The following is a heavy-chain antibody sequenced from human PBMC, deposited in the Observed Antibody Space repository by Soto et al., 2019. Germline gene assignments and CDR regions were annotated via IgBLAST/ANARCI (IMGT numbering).Heavy chain of an antibody. D-gene: IGHD6-19*01. CDR3: AKNHHSGSKAYYYFGMGV. CDR1: GFTFSSYA. J-gene: IGHJ6*02. V-gene: IGHV3-23*01. CDR2: ISGSGGST. Sequence: HPGGSLRLSCADSGFTFSSYAMSWVRQAPGKGLEWVSAISGSGGSTYYADSVKGRFTISRDNSKNTLYLQMNSLRAEDTAVYYCAKNHHSGSKAYYYFGMGVWGQLITVTV.